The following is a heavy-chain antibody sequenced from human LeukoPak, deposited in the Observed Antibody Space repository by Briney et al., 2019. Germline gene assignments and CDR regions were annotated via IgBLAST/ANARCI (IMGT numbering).Heavy chain of an antibody. CDR2: ISNDGSNK. J-gene: IGHJ3*02. Sequence: GGSLRLSCAPFGFTFSSYGMHWVRQAPGKGLEWVAVISNDGSNKYYADSVKGRFTISRDNSKNTLYLQMNSLRAEDTAVYYCAKGRGAFDIWGQGTMVTVSS. D-gene: IGHD3-10*01. CDR3: AKGRGAFDI. CDR1: GFTFSSYG. V-gene: IGHV3-30*18.